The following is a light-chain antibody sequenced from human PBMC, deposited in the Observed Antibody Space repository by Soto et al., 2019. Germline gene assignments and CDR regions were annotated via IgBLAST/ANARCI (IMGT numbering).Light chain of an antibody. Sequence: EIQMTQAPSSLSASVGDCVPISCLASTGIRNNSGWYQQNPGKAPKHRIYAASSLQSGVTSRFSGSGSGTEFTLTISRLQPEDGATYFCLNHKSYPYTFGQGTKVEIK. CDR2: AAS. CDR1: TGIRNN. V-gene: IGKV1-17*01. J-gene: IGKJ2*01. CDR3: LNHKSYPYT.